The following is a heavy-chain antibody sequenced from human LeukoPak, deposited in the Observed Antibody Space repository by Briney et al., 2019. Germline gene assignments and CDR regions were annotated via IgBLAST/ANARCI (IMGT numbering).Heavy chain of an antibody. J-gene: IGHJ4*02. CDR1: GGSISSYY. D-gene: IGHD4-23*01. CDR3: ARTHYGGNRAGSTAY. V-gene: IGHV4-59*01. Sequence: SETLSLTCTVSGGSISSYYWSWIRQPPGKGLEWIGYIYYSGSTNYNPSLKSRVTISVDTSKNQFSLKLSSVTAADTAVYYCARTHYGGNRAGSTAYWGQGTLVTVSS. CDR2: IYYSGST.